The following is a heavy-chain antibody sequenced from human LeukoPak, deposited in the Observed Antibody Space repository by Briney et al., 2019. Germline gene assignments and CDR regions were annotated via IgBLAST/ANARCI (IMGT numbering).Heavy chain of an antibody. Sequence: GGSLRLSCAASGFTFSDFYMTWIRQAPGKGLEWVSYSSNGGSTIYYADSVKGRFTISRDNAKNSLYLQMNSLRAEDTAVYYCARSAVSGGYSREITLYYFDYWGQGTLVTVSS. J-gene: IGHJ4*02. D-gene: IGHD3-22*01. CDR3: ARSAVSGGYSREITLYYFDY. CDR2: SSNGGSTI. CDR1: GFTFSDFY. V-gene: IGHV3-11*01.